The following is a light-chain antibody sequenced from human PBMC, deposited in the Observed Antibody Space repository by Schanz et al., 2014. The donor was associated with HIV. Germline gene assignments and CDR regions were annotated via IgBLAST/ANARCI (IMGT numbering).Light chain of an antibody. V-gene: IGKV3-20*01. CDR2: GAS. Sequence: EIVMTQSPATLSVSPGQRATLSCRASQSVNSNYLAWYQQKPGQAPRLLIYGASSRATGIPDRFSGSGSGTDFTLTISRLEPEDSAVYYCQQYDDSRTFGQGTKVEIK. J-gene: IGKJ1*01. CDR3: QQYDDSRT. CDR1: QSVNSNY.